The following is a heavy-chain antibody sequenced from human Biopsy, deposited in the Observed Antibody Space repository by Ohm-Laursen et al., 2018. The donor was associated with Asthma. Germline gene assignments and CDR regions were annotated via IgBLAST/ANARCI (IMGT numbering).Heavy chain of an antibody. CDR3: ARAVDYSHYYGIDV. J-gene: IGHJ6*02. CDR1: GYTFNSAG. Sequence: EASVKVSCKPSGYTFNSAGITWVRQAPGQGLEWMGWISVYNGNTKVAQKLQDRVTMITGTSTSTAYMELRSLRSDDTAVYFCARAVDYSHYYGIDVWGQGTTVTVS. V-gene: IGHV1-18*01. CDR2: ISVYNGNT. D-gene: IGHD3-10*01.